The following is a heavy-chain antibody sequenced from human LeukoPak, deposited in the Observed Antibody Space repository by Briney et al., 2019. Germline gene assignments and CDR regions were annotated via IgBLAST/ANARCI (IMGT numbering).Heavy chain of an antibody. CDR2: IYYSGST. CDR1: GGSISSSSYY. J-gene: IGHJ4*02. D-gene: IGHD3-3*01. Sequence: SETLSLTCTVSGGSISSSSYYWGWIRQPPGKGLEWIGSIYYSGSTYYNPSLKSRVTISVDTSKNQFSLKLSSVTAADTAVYYCARGRITIFGVCDYWGQGTLVTVSS. V-gene: IGHV4-39*07. CDR3: ARGRITIFGVCDY.